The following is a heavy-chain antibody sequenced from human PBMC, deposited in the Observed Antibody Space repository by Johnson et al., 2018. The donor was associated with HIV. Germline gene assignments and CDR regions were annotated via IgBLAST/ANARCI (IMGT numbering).Heavy chain of an antibody. CDR3: ARDREYGLAWGWTLEI. D-gene: IGHD2/OR15-2a*01. Sequence: QVQLVESGGGLVQPGGSLRLSCAASGFTFSGYGMHWVRQAPGKGLEWVAVISYDGNNKYYADSVKGRFTISRDNSKNTLYLQMNSLRTEDTAVYYCARDREYGLAWGWTLEIWGQGTMVTVSS. CDR2: ISYDGNNK. V-gene: IGHV3-30*03. J-gene: IGHJ3*02. CDR1: GFTFSGYG.